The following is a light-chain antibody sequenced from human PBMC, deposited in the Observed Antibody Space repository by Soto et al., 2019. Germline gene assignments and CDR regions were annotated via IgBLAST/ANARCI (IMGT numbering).Light chain of an antibody. CDR3: SSYTTTSTLVL. J-gene: IGLJ2*01. CDR2: EVI. Sequence: QSALTQPASVSGSPGQSITISCTGTSSDVGGYNYDSWYQQHPGKAPKLMIFEVINRPSGVSNRFSGSKSGNTASLTISGLQAEDEADYFCSSYTTTSTLVLFGGGTKLTVL. CDR1: SSDVGGYNY. V-gene: IGLV2-14*01.